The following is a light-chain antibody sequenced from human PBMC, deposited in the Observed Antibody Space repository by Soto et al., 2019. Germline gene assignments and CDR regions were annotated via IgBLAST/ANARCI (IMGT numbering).Light chain of an antibody. J-gene: IGLJ3*02. V-gene: IGLV2-8*01. Sequence: QSVLTQPPSASGSPGQSVTISCTGTSSDVGRYNYVSWYQQYPGKAPKLVIYEVIKRPSGVPDRFSGSKSGNTASLTVSGLQAEDEADYYCSSYAGNNNLVFGGGTKVTVL. CDR2: EVI. CDR1: SSDVGRYNY. CDR3: SSYAGNNNLV.